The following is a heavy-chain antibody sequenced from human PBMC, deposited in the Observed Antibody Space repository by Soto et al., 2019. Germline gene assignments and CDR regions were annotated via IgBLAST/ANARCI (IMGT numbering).Heavy chain of an antibody. V-gene: IGHV1-2*04. CDR3: ARDGRRYFDWLHHGANWFDP. CDR2: INPNSRGK. J-gene: IGHJ5*02. Sequence: QVQLVQSGAEVKKPGASVKVSCKASGYTFTGYYMHWVRQAPGQGLEWMGWINPNSRGKNYAQKFQGWVTMTRDTSISTAYMDLSRLRSDDTAVYYCARDGRRYFDWLHHGANWFDPWGQGTLVTVSS. CDR1: GYTFTGYY. D-gene: IGHD3-9*01.